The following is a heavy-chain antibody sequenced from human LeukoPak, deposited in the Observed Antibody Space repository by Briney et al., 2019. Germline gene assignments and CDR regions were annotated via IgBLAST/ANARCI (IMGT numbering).Heavy chain of an antibody. CDR3: ASVSSWYDDDYYGMDV. D-gene: IGHD6-13*01. CDR1: GGSISSYY. J-gene: IGHJ6*02. CDR2: ISYTGST. Sequence: SSETLSLTCTVSGGSISSYYWSWIRQPPGKGLEWIGYISYTGSTNYNPSLKSRVTISVGTSKNQFSLKLTSVTAADTAVYFCASVSSWYDDDYYGMDVWGQGTTVTVSS. V-gene: IGHV4-59*08.